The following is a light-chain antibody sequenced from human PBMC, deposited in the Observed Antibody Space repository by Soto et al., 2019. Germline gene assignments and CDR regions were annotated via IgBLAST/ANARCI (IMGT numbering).Light chain of an antibody. J-gene: IGLJ1*01. Sequence: QSVLTQPASVSGSPGQSITISCTGSTSDIGGYEYVSWYQQYPGKAPRLIIYAVPSRPSGVSNRFSGSKSGNTASLTISGLQAEDEADYHCSSYTPSSTYVFGTGTKLTVL. CDR2: AVP. CDR3: SSYTPSSTYV. V-gene: IGLV2-14*03. CDR1: TSDIGGYEY.